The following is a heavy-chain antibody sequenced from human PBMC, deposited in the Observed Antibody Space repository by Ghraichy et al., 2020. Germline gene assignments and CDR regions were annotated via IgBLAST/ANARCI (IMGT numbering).Heavy chain of an antibody. CDR3: AILPIVGPTVADH. Sequence: GGSLRLSCAASGFTFSSDWMSWVRQAPGKGLEWVSNIREDGGVKYYVDSVRGRFTISRDNAKNSLYLQMNSLRAEDTAVYYCAILPIVGPTVADHWGHGTLVTVSS. CDR2: IREDGGVK. J-gene: IGHJ4*01. D-gene: IGHD1-26*01. V-gene: IGHV3-7*01. CDR1: GFTFSSDW.